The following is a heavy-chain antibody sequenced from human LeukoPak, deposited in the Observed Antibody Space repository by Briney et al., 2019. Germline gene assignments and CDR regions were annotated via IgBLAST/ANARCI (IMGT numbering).Heavy chain of an antibody. V-gene: IGHV1-2*02. CDR3: ARTSQLELRASYFDY. Sequence: ASVKVSCKASGYTFTGYYMHWVRQAPGQGLEWMGWINPNSGGTNYAQKLQGRVTMTTDTSTSTAYMELRSLRSDDTAVYYCARTSQLELRASYFDYWGQGTLVTVSS. J-gene: IGHJ4*02. D-gene: IGHD1-7*01. CDR1: GYTFTGYY. CDR2: INPNSGGT.